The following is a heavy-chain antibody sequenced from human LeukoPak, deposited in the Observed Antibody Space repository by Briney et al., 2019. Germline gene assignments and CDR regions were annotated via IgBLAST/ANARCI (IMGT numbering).Heavy chain of an antibody. D-gene: IGHD6-13*01. CDR2: IGPGPTHT. Sequence: PGGSLRLSGAASGFTFNTYGMNWVRQAPGKGLDWLSSIGPGPTHTYYADSVRGRFVISRDDAKSSLYLQMSSLRAEDTAVYFCAKDLGIAAAHDYWGQGTLVTVSS. V-gene: IGHV3-21*01. CDR1: GFTFNTYG. J-gene: IGHJ4*02. CDR3: AKDLGIAAAHDY.